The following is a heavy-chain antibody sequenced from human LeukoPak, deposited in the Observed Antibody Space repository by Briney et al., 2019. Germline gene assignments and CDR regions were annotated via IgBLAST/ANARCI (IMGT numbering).Heavy chain of an antibody. CDR1: GLTFSSYA. Sequence: PGASLRLSCAASGLTFSSYAMSWVRQTPGKGLEWVSAISGSGGSTYYADSVKGRFTISRDNSKNTLYLQMNSLRAEDTAVYYCAKVYRFLEWLQDYWGQGTLVTVSS. V-gene: IGHV3-23*01. D-gene: IGHD3-3*01. CDR2: ISGSGGST. J-gene: IGHJ4*02. CDR3: AKVYRFLEWLQDY.